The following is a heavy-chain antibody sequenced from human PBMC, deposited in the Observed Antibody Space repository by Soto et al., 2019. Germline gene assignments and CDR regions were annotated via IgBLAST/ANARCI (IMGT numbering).Heavy chain of an antibody. D-gene: IGHD2-2*01. CDR2: MNPNSGNT. CDR3: ARAGGFDEVVVDQKGYYYMDV. CDR1: VYTFTSYD. J-gene: IGHJ6*03. Sequence: ASVKVSCKASVYTFTSYDINWVRQATGQGLEWMGWMNPNSGNTGYAQKFQGRGTRTRNTSISTAYMELSSLRSEDTAVYYCARAGGFDEVVVDQKGYYYMDVWGRGTTVTVSS. V-gene: IGHV1-8*01.